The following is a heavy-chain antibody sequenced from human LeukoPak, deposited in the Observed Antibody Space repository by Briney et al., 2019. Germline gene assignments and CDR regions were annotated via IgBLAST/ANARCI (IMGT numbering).Heavy chain of an antibody. V-gene: IGHV3-30*03. J-gene: IGHJ4*02. CDR2: ISYDGSNK. CDR1: GFTFSSYG. Sequence: PGRSLRLSCAASGFTFSSYGMHWVRQAPGKGLEWVAVISYDGSNKYYADSVKGRFTISRDNSKNTLYLQMNSLRAEDTAVYYCARLIDYYDSSGHIDYWGQGTLVTVSS. CDR3: ARLIDYYDSSGHIDY. D-gene: IGHD3-22*01.